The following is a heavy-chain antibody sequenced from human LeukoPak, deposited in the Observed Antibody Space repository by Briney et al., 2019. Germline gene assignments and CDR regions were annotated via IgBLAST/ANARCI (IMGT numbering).Heavy chain of an antibody. CDR2: ISSTGTM. Sequence: PGGSLRLSCAASGFTFSSYAMHWVRQAPGKGLEWVSYISSTGTMYYADSVKGRFTISRDNAKNSLYLQMNSLRAEDTAVYYCARDQGNWNIDFWGQGTLVTVSS. J-gene: IGHJ4*02. D-gene: IGHD1/OR15-1a*01. V-gene: IGHV3-48*04. CDR1: GFTFSSYA. CDR3: ARDQGNWNIDF.